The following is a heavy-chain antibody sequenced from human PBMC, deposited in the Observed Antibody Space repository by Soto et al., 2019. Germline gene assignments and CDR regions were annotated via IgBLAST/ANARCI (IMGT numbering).Heavy chain of an antibody. Sequence: QVQLQESGPGLVKPSGTLSLTCAVSGGSINIEKRWSWVRQSPGKGLEWIGDIFHSGSTNYNPSLKSRVTLSLDKSKNQLSLKLRSVTAADTAVYFCARTKGSSQDALDIWGQGTKVSVSS. CDR1: GGSINIEKR. V-gene: IGHV4-4*02. CDR3: ARTKGSSQDALDI. CDR2: IFHSGST. D-gene: IGHD6-13*01. J-gene: IGHJ3*02.